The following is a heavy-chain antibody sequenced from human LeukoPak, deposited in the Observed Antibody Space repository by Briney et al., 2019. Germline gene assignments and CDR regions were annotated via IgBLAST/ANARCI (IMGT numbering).Heavy chain of an antibody. CDR1: GYTFAGYY. CDR2: INPNTGGT. Sequence: ASMKVSCKASGYTFAGYYMHWVRQAPGQGLEWMGRINPNTGGTKYTQKFQGRVTMTRDTSITTVYLDLSILRSDDTAVYYCVRDGQPGFDYWGQGTLVTVSS. V-gene: IGHV1-2*06. J-gene: IGHJ4*02. CDR3: VRDGQPGFDY. D-gene: IGHD1-14*01.